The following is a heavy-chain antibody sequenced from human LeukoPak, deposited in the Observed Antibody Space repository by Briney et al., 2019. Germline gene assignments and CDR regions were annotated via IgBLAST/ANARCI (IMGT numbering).Heavy chain of an antibody. D-gene: IGHD1-7*01. J-gene: IGHJ6*04. CDR3: ARRGGITGTTELDV. CDR2: FYYGGSSYYSGST. Sequence: PSETLSLTCTVSGGSISSGSYYWGWIRQPPGKGLEWIASFYYGGSSYYSGSTYYNPSLKSRVTISVDTSKNQFSLELSSVTAADTSVYYCARRGGITGTTELDVWGKGTTVTVSS. CDR1: GGSISSGSYY. V-gene: IGHV4-39*01.